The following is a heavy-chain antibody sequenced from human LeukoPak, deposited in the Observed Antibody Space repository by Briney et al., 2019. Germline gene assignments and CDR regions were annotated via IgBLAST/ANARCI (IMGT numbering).Heavy chain of an antibody. CDR2: ISSSSSTI. V-gene: IGHV3-48*01. J-gene: IGHJ6*03. CDR3: ARGNVIQPYGDYMDV. D-gene: IGHD4-17*01. CDR1: GFTFSSYS. Sequence: PGGSLRLSCAASGFTFSSYSMNWVRQAPGKGLEWVSYISSSSSTIYYADSVKGRFTISRDNAKNSLYLQMNSLRAEDTAVYYCARGNVIQPYGDYMDVWGKGTTVTVSS.